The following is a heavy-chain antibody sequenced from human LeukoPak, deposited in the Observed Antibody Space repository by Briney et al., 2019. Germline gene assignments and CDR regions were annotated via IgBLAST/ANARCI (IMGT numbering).Heavy chain of an antibody. D-gene: IGHD5-18*01. Sequence: SETLTLTCAASGDSISSGNYYWTWIRQHQGKGLEWIGYIRYSGSTYSNPSLKSRVTLSVDTSTNQLSLKLTSVTAADTAMYYCARRGFNYGFFDYWGQGTLVTVSS. CDR3: ARRGFNYGFFDY. CDR2: IRYSGST. J-gene: IGHJ4*01. V-gene: IGHV4-31*11. CDR1: GDSISSGNYY.